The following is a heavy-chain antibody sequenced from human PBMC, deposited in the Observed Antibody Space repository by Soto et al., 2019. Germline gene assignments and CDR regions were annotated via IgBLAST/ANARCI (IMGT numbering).Heavy chain of an antibody. CDR2: IDPSGGAP. Sequence: ASVKVSCKASGYSFTSYYIHWVRQAPGQGREWMGRIDPSGGAPTYAEKFQGRVTMTRDTSTSTVYMELRSLRSDDTAVYYCARDDASICDYWGQGTLVTVSS. CDR3: ARDDASICDY. CDR1: GYSFTSYY. D-gene: IGHD6-6*01. J-gene: IGHJ4*02. V-gene: IGHV1-46*01.